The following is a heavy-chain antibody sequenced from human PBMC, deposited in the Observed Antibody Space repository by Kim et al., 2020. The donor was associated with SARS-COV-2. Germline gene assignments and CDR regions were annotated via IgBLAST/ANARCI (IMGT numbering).Heavy chain of an antibody. CDR3: ALSGVYSSNWYGIDY. J-gene: IGHJ4*02. Sequence: GGSLRLSCAASGFTFSHYAMTWVRQAPGKGLEWVSAISASGGSTYYADSVKGRFTISRDNSKNTLYLQMNSLRAGDTAVYYCALSGVYSSNWYGIDYWGQGTLVTVSS. CDR2: ISASGGST. D-gene: IGHD6-13*01. CDR1: GFTFSHYA. V-gene: IGHV3-23*01.